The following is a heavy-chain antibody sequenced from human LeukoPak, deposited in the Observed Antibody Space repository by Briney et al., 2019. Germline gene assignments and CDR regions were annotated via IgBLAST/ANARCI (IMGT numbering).Heavy chain of an antibody. V-gene: IGHV1-2*02. CDR1: GFTFTGYY. D-gene: IGHD3-9*01. CDR2: INSNSGDT. CDR3: ARPVLRHFDWQYFFDY. J-gene: IGHJ4*02. Sequence: ASVKVSCKASGFTFTGYYIHWLRQTPGQGLEWMGWINSNSGDTNFAQKFQGRVTMTRDTSISTAYLELNRLIFDDTAVYYCARPVLRHFDWQYFFDYWGQGTLVTVSS.